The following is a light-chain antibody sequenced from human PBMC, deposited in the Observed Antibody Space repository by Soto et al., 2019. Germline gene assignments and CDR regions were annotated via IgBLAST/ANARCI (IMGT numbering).Light chain of an antibody. CDR2: DTN. J-gene: IGLJ1*01. Sequence: QTVVTQEPSLTVSPGGTVTLTCGSSTGVVTSGHYPYWFQQKAGQAPRTLICDTNNKHSWTPARFSGSLLGGKAALTLSGAQPEDEADYYCLLTYSGTRVFGTGTKVTVL. CDR3: LLTYSGTRV. V-gene: IGLV7-46*01. CDR1: TGVVTSGHY.